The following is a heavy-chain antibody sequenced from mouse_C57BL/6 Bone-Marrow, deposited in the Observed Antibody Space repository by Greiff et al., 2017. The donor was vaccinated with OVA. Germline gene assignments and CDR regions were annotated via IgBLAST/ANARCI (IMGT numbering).Heavy chain of an antibody. CDR2: INPSNGGT. V-gene: IGHV1-53*01. Sequence: QVQLQQSGTELVKPGASVKLSCKASGYTFTSYWMRWVKQRPGQGLEWIGDINPSNGGTNYNEKFKSKATLTVDKSSSTACMQLSSLTSEDAAVYYCGRENYSSRLLFADWGQVTLVTVSA. CDR3: GRENYSSRLLFAD. J-gene: IGHJ3*01. CDR1: GYTFTSYW. D-gene: IGHD1-1*01.